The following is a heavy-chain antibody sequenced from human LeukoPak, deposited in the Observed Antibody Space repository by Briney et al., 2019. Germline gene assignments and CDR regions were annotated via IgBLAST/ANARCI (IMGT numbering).Heavy chain of an antibody. D-gene: IGHD4-17*01. CDR1: GGSISSGGYY. V-gene: IGHV4-31*03. CDR2: IYYSGAA. J-gene: IGHJ4*02. Sequence: SETLSLTCTVSGGSISSGGYYWSWVRQHPEKGLEWIGYIYYSGAANYNPSLKSRVTMSVDTSKNQISLKLDSVTAADTAVYYCARFSNDHGVKFDYWGQGTLVTVSS. CDR3: ARFSNDHGVKFDY.